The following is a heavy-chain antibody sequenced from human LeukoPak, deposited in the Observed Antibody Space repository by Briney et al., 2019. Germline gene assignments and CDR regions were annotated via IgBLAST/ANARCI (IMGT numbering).Heavy chain of an antibody. J-gene: IGHJ4*02. D-gene: IGHD3-3*01. CDR3: ARIPLYFLEPFDY. Sequence: SETLSLTCAVYGGSVSSYYWSWIRQPPGKGLEWIGEISHRGRTNYNPSLKGRVTMSVDTPKNQFALKVNSVTAADTAVYYCARIPLYFLEPFDYWGQGILVTVSS. CDR1: GGSVSSYY. V-gene: IGHV4-34*01. CDR2: ISHRGRT.